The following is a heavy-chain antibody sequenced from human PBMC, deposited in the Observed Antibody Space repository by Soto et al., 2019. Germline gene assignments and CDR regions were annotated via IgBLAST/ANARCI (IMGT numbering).Heavy chain of an antibody. V-gene: IGHV4-59*01. CDR1: GDSISTFY. D-gene: IGHD3-10*01. CDR3: ARRRGNYFDY. CDR2: IYYTGST. J-gene: IGHJ4*02. Sequence: HVQLQESGPGLVKPSETLSLTCTVSGDSISTFYWSWIRQPPGKGLEWIGYIYYTGSTNYNPSLKSRVTMSVDTSKKQFSLKLTSVTAADTAVYYCARRRGNYFDYWGQGSLVTVSS.